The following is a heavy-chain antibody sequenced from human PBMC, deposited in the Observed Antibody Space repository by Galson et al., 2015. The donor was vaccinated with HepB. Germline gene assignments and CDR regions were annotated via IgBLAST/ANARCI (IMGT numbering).Heavy chain of an antibody. CDR3: ARLWGRIAVAGNPPGYYYYGMDV. V-gene: IGHV4-39*01. CDR2: IYYSGST. Sequence: ETLSLTCTVSGGSISSSSYYWGWIRQPPGKGLEWIGSIYYSGSTYYNPPLKSRVTVSVDTSKNQFSLKLSSVTAADTAVYYCARLWGRIAVAGNPPGYYYYGMDVWGQGTTVTVSS. J-gene: IGHJ6*02. D-gene: IGHD6-19*01. CDR1: GGSISSSSYY.